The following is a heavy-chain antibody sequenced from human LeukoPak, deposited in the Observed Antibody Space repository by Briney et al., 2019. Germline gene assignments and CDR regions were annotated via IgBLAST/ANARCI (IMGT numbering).Heavy chain of an antibody. D-gene: IGHD3-10*01. J-gene: IGHJ4*02. Sequence: GGSLRLSRAASGFIFSSYWMSWVRQVPGKGLEWVANINQDGSEKYYVDSVKGRFTISRDNAKTSLYLRMNSLRAEDTAVYYCARYYYGSGTPFYWGQGTLVTVSS. CDR1: GFIFSSYW. CDR2: INQDGSEK. V-gene: IGHV3-7*01. CDR3: ARYYYGSGTPFY.